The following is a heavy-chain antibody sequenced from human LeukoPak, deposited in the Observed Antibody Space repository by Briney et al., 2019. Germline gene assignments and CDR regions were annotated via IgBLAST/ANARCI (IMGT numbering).Heavy chain of an antibody. CDR2: IYSSGST. CDR3: ARHRAFDI. Sequence: PSETLSLTCTVSGGSISSSSYYWGWIRQPPGKGLEWIGGIYSSGSTYYNPSLKSRVTISVDTSKNQFSLKLSSVTAADTAVYYCARHRAFDIWGQGTMVTVSS. CDR1: GGSISSSSYY. V-gene: IGHV4-39*01. J-gene: IGHJ3*02.